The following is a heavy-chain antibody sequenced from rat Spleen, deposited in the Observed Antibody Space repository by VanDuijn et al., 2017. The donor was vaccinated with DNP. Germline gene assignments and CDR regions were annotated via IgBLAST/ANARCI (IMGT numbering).Heavy chain of an antibody. CDR1: GFTFSDYY. CDR3: ARQEIRGTGDY. D-gene: IGHD4-3*01. J-gene: IGHJ2*01. CDR2: LSYNGGTP. V-gene: IGHV5-7*01. Sequence: EVQLVESGGGLVQPGRSLELSCSASGFTFSDYYMAWVRQAPAKGLEWVATLSYNGGTPYYRDSVKGRFTISRDNAKSTLYLQMNRLRSEDTATYYCARQEIRGTGDYWGQGGMVTVSS.